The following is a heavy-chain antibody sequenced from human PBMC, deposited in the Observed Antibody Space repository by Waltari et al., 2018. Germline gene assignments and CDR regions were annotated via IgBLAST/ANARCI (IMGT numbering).Heavy chain of an antibody. D-gene: IGHD2-15*01. CDR3: AREYRQGGEMATRGDY. V-gene: IGHV4-39*07. CDR2: IYFTGCT. CDR1: GGSISSSIYF. J-gene: IGHJ4*02. Sequence: QLQLQESGPGLVKPSETLSLTCTVSGGSISSSIYFWGWIRQPTGEGPEWIGSIYFTGCTSYNPSLRSRVTISVDTSKNQFSLTVTSVTAADTAVYYCAREYRQGGEMATRGDYWGQGTLVTVSS.